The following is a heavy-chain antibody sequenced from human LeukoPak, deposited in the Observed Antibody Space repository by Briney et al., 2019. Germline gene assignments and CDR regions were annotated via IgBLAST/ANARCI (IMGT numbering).Heavy chain of an antibody. J-gene: IGHJ4*02. CDR2: ISGVGGRT. Sequence: GGSLRLSCAASGFTFRSYGMSWVRQAPGKGLEWVSTISGVGGRTYYADSVKGRFTIPRDNSKNTLYLQMNSLRAEDTAVYYCAKGTYGSGTYGAHDYWGQGTLVTVSS. V-gene: IGHV3-23*01. CDR3: AKGTYGSGTYGAHDY. CDR1: GFTFRSYG. D-gene: IGHD3-10*01.